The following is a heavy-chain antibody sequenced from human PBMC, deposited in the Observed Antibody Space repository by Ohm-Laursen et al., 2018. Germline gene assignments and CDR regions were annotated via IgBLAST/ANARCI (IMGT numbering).Heavy chain of an antibody. Sequence: TLSLTWSVSDDSIIGSYWSWIRQPPGKGLEWIGYIFYSGSTNYNPSLKSRVTILLDTSKNQFSLQLISVSAADTAVYYCARSKGDSWLYYYYGLDVWGHGTTVLVSS. CDR2: IFYSGST. CDR3: ARSKGDSWLYYYYGLDV. CDR1: DDSIIGSY. D-gene: IGHD6-13*01. J-gene: IGHJ6*02. V-gene: IGHV4-59*01.